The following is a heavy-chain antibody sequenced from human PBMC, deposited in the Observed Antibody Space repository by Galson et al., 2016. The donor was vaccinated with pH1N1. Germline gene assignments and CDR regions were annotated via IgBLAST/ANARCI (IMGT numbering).Heavy chain of an antibody. CDR2: IYPGDSDT. V-gene: IGHV5-51*01. CDR1: GYSFKSYW. Sequence: QSGVEVKKSGESLKISCKGSGYSFKSYWIAWVRQMPGKGLEWMGIIYPGDSDTRYSPSFLGQVIMSADKSISTAFLQWSSLNASDTAMYYCARRGINGTDFWGQGTLVTVSS. D-gene: IGHD1/OR15-1a*01. CDR3: ARRGINGTDF. J-gene: IGHJ4*02.